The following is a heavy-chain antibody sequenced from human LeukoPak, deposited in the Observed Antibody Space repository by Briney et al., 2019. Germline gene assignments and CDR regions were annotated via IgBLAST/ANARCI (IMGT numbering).Heavy chain of an antibody. CDR2: IIPIFGTA. V-gene: IGHV1-69*13. Sequence: GASVKVSCKASGGTFSSYAISWVRQAPGQGLEWMGGIIPIFGTANYAQKFQGRVTITADESTSTAYMELSSLRSEDTAVYYCARDKTDSSTYSWFDPWGQGTLVTVSS. CDR1: GGTFSSYA. J-gene: IGHJ5*02. CDR3: ARDKTDSSTYSWFDP. D-gene: IGHD6-13*01.